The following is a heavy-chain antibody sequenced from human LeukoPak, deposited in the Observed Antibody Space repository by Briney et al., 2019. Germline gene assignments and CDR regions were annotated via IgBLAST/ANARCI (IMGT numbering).Heavy chain of an antibody. CDR3: AREVVAATSDAFDI. V-gene: IGHV3-30-3*01. D-gene: IGHD2-15*01. J-gene: IGHJ3*02. CDR1: GFTFSSYA. CDR2: ISYDGSNK. Sequence: GRSLRLSCAASGFTFSSYAMHWVRQAPGKGLEWVAVISYDGSNKYYADSVKGRFTISRDNSKNTLYLQMNSLRAEDTAVYYCAREVVAATSDAFDIWGQGTMVTVSS.